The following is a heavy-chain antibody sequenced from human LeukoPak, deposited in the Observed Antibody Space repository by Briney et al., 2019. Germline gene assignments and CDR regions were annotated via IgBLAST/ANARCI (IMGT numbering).Heavy chain of an antibody. J-gene: IGHJ5*02. CDR1: GYTFTSYD. CDR2: MNPNSGNT. Sequence: ASVKVSCKASGYTFTSYDINWVRQATGQGLEWMGWMNPNSGNTGYAQKFQGRVTMTRNTSISTAYMELSSLRSEDTAVYYCATETMTYYYDSSGYLSWGQGTPVTVSS. CDR3: ATETMTYYYDSSGYLS. D-gene: IGHD3-22*01. V-gene: IGHV1-8*01.